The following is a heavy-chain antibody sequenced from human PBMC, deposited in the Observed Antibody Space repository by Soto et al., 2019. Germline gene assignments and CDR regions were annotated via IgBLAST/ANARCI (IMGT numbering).Heavy chain of an antibody. Sequence: SETLSLTCTVSGGSISRYYWSWIRQPPGKGLEWIGYIYYSGSTNYNPSLKSRVTISVDTSKNQFSLKLSSVTAADTAVYYCARHLSGLPNAFDIWGQGTMVTVSS. V-gene: IGHV4-59*08. D-gene: IGHD4-17*01. CDR1: GGSISRYY. CDR3: ARHLSGLPNAFDI. CDR2: IYYSGST. J-gene: IGHJ3*02.